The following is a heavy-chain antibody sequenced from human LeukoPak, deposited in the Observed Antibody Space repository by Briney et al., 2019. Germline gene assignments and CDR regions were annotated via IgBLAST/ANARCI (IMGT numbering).Heavy chain of an antibody. D-gene: IGHD2-15*01. J-gene: IGHJ4*02. CDR3: ASKDTPSYYFDY. CDR1: GGSISSYY. Sequence: SETLSLTCTVSGGSISSYYWSWIRQPPGKGLEWIGYIYYSGSTDYNSSLKSRVTISIDTSKNQFSLRLSSVTAADTAVYYCASKDTPSYYFDYWGQGTLVTVSS. V-gene: IGHV4-59*08. CDR2: IYYSGST.